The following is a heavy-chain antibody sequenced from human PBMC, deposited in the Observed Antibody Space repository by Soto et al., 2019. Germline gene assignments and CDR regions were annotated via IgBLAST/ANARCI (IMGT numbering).Heavy chain of an antibody. CDR3: ARERGTYCRGESCYPFGP. J-gene: IGHJ5*02. CDR2: INDSGST. CDR1: GGAFRGYY. Sequence: QVQLQQGGAGLLKPSETLSLTCDVYGGAFRGYYWSWIRQPPGKGLEWLGEINDSGSTNYNPSLKSRITISLDTSKKEISLRLSSVTAADTAVYYCARERGTYCRGESCYPFGPWGQGALVTVSS. D-gene: IGHD2-15*01. V-gene: IGHV4-34*01.